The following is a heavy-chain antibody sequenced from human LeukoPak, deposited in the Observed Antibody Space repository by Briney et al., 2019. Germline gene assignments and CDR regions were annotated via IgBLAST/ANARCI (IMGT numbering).Heavy chain of an antibody. CDR3: ARHTFYYYDSSGYYERPFDF. D-gene: IGHD3-22*01. CDR1: GGSISSYY. Sequence: PSETLSLTCTVSGGSISSYYWSWIRQPPGKGLEWIGHIYYSGSTHYNPSLKSRVTISVDTSKNQLSLTLSSVTAADTAVFYCARHTFYYYDSSGYYERPFDFWGQGTLVTVSS. V-gene: IGHV4-59*08. J-gene: IGHJ4*02. CDR2: IYYSGST.